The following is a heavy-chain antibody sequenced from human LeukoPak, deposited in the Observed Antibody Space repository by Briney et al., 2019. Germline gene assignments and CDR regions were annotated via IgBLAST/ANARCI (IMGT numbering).Heavy chain of an antibody. CDR2: IYYSGST. CDR1: GGSISSSSYY. V-gene: IGHV4-39*07. D-gene: IGHD3-10*01. Sequence: SETLSLTCTVSGGSISSSSYYWGWIRQPPGKGLEWIGSIYYSGSTYYNPSLKSRVTISVDTSKNQFSLKLSSVTAADTAVYYCARGQRRGSGSYYEARVSWFDPWGRGTLVTVSS. J-gene: IGHJ5*02. CDR3: ARGQRRGSGSYYEARVSWFDP.